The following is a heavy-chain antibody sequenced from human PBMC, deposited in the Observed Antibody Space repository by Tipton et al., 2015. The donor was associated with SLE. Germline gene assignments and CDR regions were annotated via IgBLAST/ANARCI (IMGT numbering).Heavy chain of an antibody. CDR3: AREFLNPVTTVHYYFDL. CDR2: IYTNENT. V-gene: IGHV4-4*09. D-gene: IGHD4-11*01. J-gene: IGHJ2*01. CDR1: GASISDHY. Sequence: TLSLTCTVSGASISDHYWTWIRQPPGKGLEWIGYIYTNENTNYNPSLKSRVTMSVDTSKNHFSLKLISVTAADTAVYYCAREFLNPVTTVHYYFDLWGRGTLVTVSS.